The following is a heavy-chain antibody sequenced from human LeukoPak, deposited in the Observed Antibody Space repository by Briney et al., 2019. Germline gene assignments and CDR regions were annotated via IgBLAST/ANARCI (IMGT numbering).Heavy chain of an antibody. CDR3: ARAGHSSVYSDFDY. V-gene: IGHV1-2*06. CDR1: GYTFTSYD. J-gene: IGHJ4*02. CDR2: INPNSGGT. D-gene: IGHD3-22*01. Sequence: ASVKVSCKASGYTFTSYDINWVRQATGQGLEWMGRINPNSGGTNYAQKFQGRVTMTRDTSISTAYMELSRLRSDDTAVYYCARAGHSSVYSDFDYWGQGTLVTVSS.